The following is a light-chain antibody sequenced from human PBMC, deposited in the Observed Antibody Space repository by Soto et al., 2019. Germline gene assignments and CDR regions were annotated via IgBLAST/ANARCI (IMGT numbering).Light chain of an antibody. CDR2: DAS. Sequence: EIVLTQSPATLSLSPGERATLSCRASQSISSYLAWYQQKPDQAPRLLIYDASNRATGIPARFSGSGSGTDFTLIISSLEPEDFAVYYCQQRSTWPFTFGPGTKVDIK. V-gene: IGKV3-11*01. J-gene: IGKJ3*01. CDR3: QQRSTWPFT. CDR1: QSISSY.